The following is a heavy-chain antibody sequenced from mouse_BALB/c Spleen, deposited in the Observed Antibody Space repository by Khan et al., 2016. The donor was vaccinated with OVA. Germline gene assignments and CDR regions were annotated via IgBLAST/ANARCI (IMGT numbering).Heavy chain of an antibody. V-gene: IGHV5-9-3*01. CDR1: GFTFSRYA. Sequence: EVELVESGGGLVKPGGSLKLSCAASGFTFSRYAMSWVRQTPEKRLEWVATINSGGSFTYYPDSVKGRFTISRDKAKNTLFLQMSSLRSEDTAMXYCASAAIDADDYLYAMDFWGQGTSVTVSS. CDR2: INSGGSFT. CDR3: ASAAIDADDYLYAMDF. J-gene: IGHJ4*01. D-gene: IGHD2-13*01.